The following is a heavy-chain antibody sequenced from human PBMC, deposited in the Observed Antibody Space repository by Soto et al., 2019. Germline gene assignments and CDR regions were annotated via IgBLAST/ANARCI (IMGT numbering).Heavy chain of an antibody. V-gene: IGHV4-59*02. CDR1: GGSASNYY. J-gene: IGHJ5*02. Sequence: PSETLSLTCSVSGGSASNYYWSRVRQPPGKRMEWIGYIYYTGTHDYNPSLRGRATISVDTSKDQFSLKLTSVTAADTAVYYCARDRDRHSSGLPSCEPWGQGILVTVSS. CDR2: IYYTGTH. D-gene: IGHD3-22*01. CDR3: ARDRDRHSSGLPSCEP.